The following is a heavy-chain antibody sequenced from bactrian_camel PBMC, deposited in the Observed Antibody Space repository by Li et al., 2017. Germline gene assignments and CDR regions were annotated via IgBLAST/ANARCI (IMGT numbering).Heavy chain of an antibody. CDR1: DFSRYY. V-gene: IGHV3S55*01. Sequence: HVQLVESGGGSVEAGESLRLSCVGSDFSRYYMAWFREAPGKGREGVASLDNYGSTYYADSVQGRFTTSEDNAKNSLFLQMDGLKPDDTAPYYCAADSLTCDDIRTLRQHMDHWGKGTQVTVS. J-gene: IGHJ7*01. CDR2: LDNYGST.